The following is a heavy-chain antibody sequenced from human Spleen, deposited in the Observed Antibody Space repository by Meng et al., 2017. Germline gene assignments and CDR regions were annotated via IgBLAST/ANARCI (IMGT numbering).Heavy chain of an antibody. CDR2: INHSGGT. J-gene: IGHJ5*02. CDR1: GGSFRGYC. V-gene: IGHV4-34*01. CDR3: ARGGNWFDP. Sequence: QVQVQQWGAGLLKPSETLSLTCGVYGGSFRGYCWSWSRQPPGKGLEWIGEINHSGGTKYKPSLKSRFTMSVDMSKNQFSLKLNSVTAADTAVYYCARGGNWFDPWGQGTLVTVSS.